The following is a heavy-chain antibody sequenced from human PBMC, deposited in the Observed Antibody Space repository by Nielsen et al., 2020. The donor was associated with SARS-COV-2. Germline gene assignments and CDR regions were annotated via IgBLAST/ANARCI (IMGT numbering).Heavy chain of an antibody. J-gene: IGHJ3*02. D-gene: IGHD6-13*01. Sequence: WVRQAPGQRLEWMGWINAGNGNTKYSQKFQGRVTITRDTSASTAYMELSSLRSEDTAVYYCARDDVYSSSWYIRGTVGAFDIWGQGTMVTVSS. CDR2: INAGNGNT. CDR3: ARDDVYSSSWYIRGTVGAFDI. V-gene: IGHV1-3*01.